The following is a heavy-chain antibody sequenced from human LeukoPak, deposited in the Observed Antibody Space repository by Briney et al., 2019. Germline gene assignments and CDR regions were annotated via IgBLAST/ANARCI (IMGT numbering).Heavy chain of an antibody. Sequence: GGSLGLSCAASGFTFSSYWMHWVRQAPGKGLGWVSRINSDGSSTSYADSVKGRFTISRDNAKNTLYLQMNSLRAEDTAVYYCARDYYDSSDLDYWGQGTLVTISS. CDR3: ARDYYDSSDLDY. J-gene: IGHJ4*02. V-gene: IGHV3-74*01. D-gene: IGHD3-22*01. CDR2: INSDGSST. CDR1: GFTFSSYW.